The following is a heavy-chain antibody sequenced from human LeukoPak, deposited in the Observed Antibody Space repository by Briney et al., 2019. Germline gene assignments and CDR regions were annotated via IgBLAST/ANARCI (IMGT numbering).Heavy chain of an antibody. CDR1: GFSFSTYG. J-gene: IGHJ4*02. CDR2: IGFDGSEI. D-gene: IGHD1-7*01. Sequence: GGSLRLSCAASGFSFSTYGMHWVRQAPGKGLEWVAFIGFDGSEIRYADSVKGRFTISRDNAKNSLYLQMNSLRAEDTAVYYCARDLVWNYGAEGSEVDYWGQGTLVTVSS. CDR3: ARDLVWNYGAEGSEVDY. V-gene: IGHV3-30*02.